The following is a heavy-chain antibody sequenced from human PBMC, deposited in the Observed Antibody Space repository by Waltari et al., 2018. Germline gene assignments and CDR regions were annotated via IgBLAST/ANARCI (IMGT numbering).Heavy chain of an antibody. Sequence: QLQLQESGPGLVKPSETLSLTCTVSGGSISSSSYYWGWIRQPPGKGLEWIGSIYYSGSTYYNPSLKSRVTISVDTSKNQFSLKLSSVTAADTAVYYCARDSIAARPGGDYYYYGMDVWGQGTTVTVSS. D-gene: IGHD6-6*01. V-gene: IGHV4-39*07. J-gene: IGHJ6*02. CDR1: GGSISSSSYY. CDR2: IYYSGST. CDR3: ARDSIAARPGGDYYYYGMDV.